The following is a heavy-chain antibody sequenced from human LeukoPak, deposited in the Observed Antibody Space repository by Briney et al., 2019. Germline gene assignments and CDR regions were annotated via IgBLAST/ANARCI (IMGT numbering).Heavy chain of an antibody. CDR2: IYYSGST. J-gene: IGHJ4*02. D-gene: IGHD3-10*01. Sequence: SETLSLTCTVSGGSISRYYWSWIRQPPGKGLEWIGYIYYSGSTNYNPSLKSRVTISVDTSKNQFSLKLSSVTAADTAVYYCARDRNRGDFDYWGQGTLVTVSS. CDR3: ARDRNRGDFDY. V-gene: IGHV4-59*01. CDR1: GGSISRYY.